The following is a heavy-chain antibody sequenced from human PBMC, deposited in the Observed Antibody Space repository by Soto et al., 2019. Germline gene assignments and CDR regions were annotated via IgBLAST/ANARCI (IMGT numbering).Heavy chain of an antibody. CDR2: ISSSSTT. CDR1: GFTFSSYS. V-gene: IGHV3-48*01. Sequence: GGSLRLSCAASGFTFSSYSMNWVRQAPGKGLEWVSYISSSSTTYYADSVKGRFTISRDNAKNSLYLQMNSLRAEDTAVYYCARDYSSYGPFDYWGQGTLVTVSS. D-gene: IGHD5-18*01. CDR3: ARDYSSYGPFDY. J-gene: IGHJ4*02.